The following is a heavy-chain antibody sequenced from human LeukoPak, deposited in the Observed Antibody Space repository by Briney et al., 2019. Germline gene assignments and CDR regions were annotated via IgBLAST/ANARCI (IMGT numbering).Heavy chain of an antibody. CDR2: ISSSGSTI. J-gene: IGHJ5*02. CDR3: ARDGGYCSSTSCYGPNWFDP. CDR1: GFTFSSYE. V-gene: IGHV3-48*03. D-gene: IGHD2-2*01. Sequence: GGSLRLSCAASGFTFSSYEMNWVRQAPGKGLEWVSYISSSGSTIYYADSVKGRFTISRDNAKNSLYLQMNSLRAEDTAVYYCARDGGYCSSTSCYGPNWFDPWGQGTLVTVSS.